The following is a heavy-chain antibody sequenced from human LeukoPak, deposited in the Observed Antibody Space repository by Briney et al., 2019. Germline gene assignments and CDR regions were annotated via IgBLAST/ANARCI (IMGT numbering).Heavy chain of an antibody. D-gene: IGHD1-26*01. CDR3: AKYLWELGFYYFDY. CDR1: GFTFSSYS. V-gene: IGHV3-21*01. CDR2: ISSSSSYI. J-gene: IGHJ4*02. Sequence: PGGSLRLSCAASGFTFSSYSMNWVRQAPGKGLEWVSSISSSSSYIYYADSVKGRFTISRDNAKNSLYLQMNSLRAEDTAVYYCAKYLWELGFYYFDYWGQGTLVTVSS.